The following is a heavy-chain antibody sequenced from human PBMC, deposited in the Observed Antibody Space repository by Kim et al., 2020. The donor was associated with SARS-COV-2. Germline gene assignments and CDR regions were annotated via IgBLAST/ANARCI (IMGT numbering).Heavy chain of an antibody. D-gene: IGHD1-7*01. CDR1: GFTFSDYY. CDR3: ARWGVELRFSWFDP. CDR2: ISSSGSTI. V-gene: IGHV3-11*01. Sequence: GGSLRLSCAASGFTFSDYYMSWIRQAPGKGLEWVSYISSSGSTIYYADSVKGRFTISRDNAKNSLYLQMNSLRAEDTAVYYCARWGVELRFSWFDPWGQGTLVTVSS. J-gene: IGHJ5*02.